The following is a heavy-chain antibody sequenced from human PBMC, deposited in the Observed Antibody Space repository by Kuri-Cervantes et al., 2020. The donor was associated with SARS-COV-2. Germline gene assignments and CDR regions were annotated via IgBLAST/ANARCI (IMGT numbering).Heavy chain of an antibody. CDR3: ARGLDFWSGYYGMDV. Sequence: SVKVSCKASGGTFSSYAISWVRQAPGQGLEWMGGIIPIFGTANYAQKFQGRVTITADKSTSTAYMELSSLRSEDTAVYYCARGLDFWSGYYGMDVWGQGTTVTVSS. CDR2: IIPIFGTA. V-gene: IGHV1-69*06. CDR1: GGTFSSYA. J-gene: IGHJ6*02. D-gene: IGHD3-3*01.